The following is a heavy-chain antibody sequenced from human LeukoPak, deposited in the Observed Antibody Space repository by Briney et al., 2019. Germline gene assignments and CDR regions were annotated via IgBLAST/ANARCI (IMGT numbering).Heavy chain of an antibody. CDR1: GYTFTGYY. J-gene: IGHJ4*02. CDR2: INPNSGGT. CDR3: ARAIEVDEPEQEFDC. D-gene: IGHD3-22*01. V-gene: IGHV1-2*02. Sequence: ASVKVSCKASGYTFTGYYIHWVRQAPGQGLEWMGWINPNSGGTNYAQQFQGRVTMTRDTSISTAYMELSRLRSDDTAVCYCARAIEVDEPEQEFDCWGQGTLVTVSS.